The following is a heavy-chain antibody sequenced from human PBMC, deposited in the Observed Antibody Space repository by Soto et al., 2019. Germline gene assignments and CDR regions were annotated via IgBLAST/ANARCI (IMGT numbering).Heavy chain of an antibody. CDR3: ARVVSGSYLDY. J-gene: IGHJ4*02. CDR2: IYYSGTT. Sequence: NPSETLSLTCTVSGGTITTGGHFWSWIRQYPGKGLEWIGYIYYSGTTHYNPSLKSRVTISIDTSKNQFSLNLSSVTAADTAVYYCARVVSGSYLDYWGQGTLVTVSS. D-gene: IGHD1-26*01. CDR1: GGTITTGGHF. V-gene: IGHV4-31*03.